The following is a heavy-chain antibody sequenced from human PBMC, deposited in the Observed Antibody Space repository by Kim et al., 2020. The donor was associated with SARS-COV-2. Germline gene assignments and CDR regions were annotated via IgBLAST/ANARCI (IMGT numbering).Heavy chain of an antibody. V-gene: IGHV1-2*02. Sequence: TNYAQRFQGRVTMTRDTSISTAYMELSRLGSDDTAVYYCARVGMATGADYWGQGTLVTVSS. J-gene: IGHJ4*02. CDR2: T. CDR3: ARVGMATGADY. D-gene: IGHD5-12*01.